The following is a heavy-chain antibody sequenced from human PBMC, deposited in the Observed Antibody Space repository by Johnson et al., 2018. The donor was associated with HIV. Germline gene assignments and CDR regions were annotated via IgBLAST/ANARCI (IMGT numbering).Heavy chain of an antibody. CDR3: VREHRADESFDL. D-gene: IGHD1-14*01. CDR2: IAFSGNI. CDR1: GFTFSSYG. V-gene: IGHV3-13*01. J-gene: IGHJ3*01. Sequence: VQLVESGGGVVQPGGSLRLSCAASGFTFSSYGMHWVRQTTGKGLEWVSGIAFSGNINQPESVKGRFIISRDNVKGFLYLQMNSLTAADTAVYYCVREHRADESFDLWGQGTMVTVSS.